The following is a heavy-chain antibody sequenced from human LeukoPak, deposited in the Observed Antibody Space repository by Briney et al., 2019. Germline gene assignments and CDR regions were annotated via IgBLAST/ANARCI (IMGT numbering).Heavy chain of an antibody. V-gene: IGHV3-30*02. CDR2: IRYDGSNK. Sequence: GGSLRLSCAASGFTFSSYGMHCVRQAPGKGLEWVAFIRYDGSNKYYADSVKGRFTISRDNSKNTLYLQMNSLRAEDTAVYYCAKDLGRFGELIDYWGQGTLVTVSS. J-gene: IGHJ4*02. CDR3: AKDLGRFGELIDY. D-gene: IGHD3-10*01. CDR1: GFTFSSYG.